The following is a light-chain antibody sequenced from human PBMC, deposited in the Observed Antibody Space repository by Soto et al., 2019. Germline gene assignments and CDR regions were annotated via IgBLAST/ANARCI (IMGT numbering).Light chain of an antibody. CDR1: SSDIGGYNYHY. CDR2: EVN. V-gene: IGLV2-8*01. CDR3: SSYPPSHVF. J-gene: IGLJ2*01. Sequence: QSVLTQPPSASGSPGQSGTISCTGTSSDIGGYNYHYVSWYQQHPGKAPKLMIYEVNKRPSGVPDRFSGSKSVNTASLTVSGLRADDEAEYYCSSYPPSHVFFGGGTKLTVL.